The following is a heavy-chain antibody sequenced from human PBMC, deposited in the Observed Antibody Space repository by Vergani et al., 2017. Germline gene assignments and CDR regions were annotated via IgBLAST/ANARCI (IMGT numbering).Heavy chain of an antibody. Sequence: QVQLVQSGAEVKKPGASVKVSCKASGYTFTGYYMHWVRQAPGQGLEWMGWINPNSGGTNYAQKFQGRVTMTRDTSISTAYMELSRLRSDDTAVYYCARATYCSGGSCLRRLAFDIWGQGTMVTVSS. J-gene: IGHJ3*02. CDR3: ARATYCSGGSCLRRLAFDI. D-gene: IGHD2-15*01. CDR2: INPNSGGT. CDR1: GYTFTGYY. V-gene: IGHV1-2*02.